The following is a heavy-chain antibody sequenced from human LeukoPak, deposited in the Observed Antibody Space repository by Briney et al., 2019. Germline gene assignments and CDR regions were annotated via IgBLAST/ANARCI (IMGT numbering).Heavy chain of an antibody. CDR1: GFTFSSYW. CDR2: IKQDGSEK. D-gene: IGHD2-2*01. V-gene: IGHV3-7*01. CDR3: AGGVVPAAKGYYYYYYMDV. J-gene: IGHJ6*03. Sequence: GGSLRLSCAASGFTFSSYWMSWVRQAPGKGLEWVANIKQDGSEKYYVDSVKGRFTISRDNAKNSLYLQMNSLRAEDTAVYYCAGGVVPAAKGYYYYYYMDVWGKGTTVTISS.